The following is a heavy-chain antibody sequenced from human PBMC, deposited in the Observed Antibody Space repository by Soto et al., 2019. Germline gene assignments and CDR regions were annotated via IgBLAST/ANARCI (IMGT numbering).Heavy chain of an antibody. Sequence: GESLKFSCQGSGYSFTSYWIGWVRQMPGKGLEWMGIIYPGDSDTRYSPSFQGQVTISADKSISTAYLQWSSLKASDTAMYYCARLAGTGNYYYYGMDVWRQGTTVTVSS. CDR2: IYPGDSDT. CDR3: ARLAGTGNYYYYGMDV. D-gene: IGHD6-19*01. V-gene: IGHV5-51*01. CDR1: GYSFTSYW. J-gene: IGHJ6*02.